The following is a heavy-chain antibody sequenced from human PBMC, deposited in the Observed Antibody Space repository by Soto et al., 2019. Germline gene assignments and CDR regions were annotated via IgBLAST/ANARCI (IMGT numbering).Heavy chain of an antibody. D-gene: IGHD1-1*01. J-gene: IGHJ3*02. CDR3: ARVERGTATTVVDAFDI. V-gene: IGHV4-34*01. CDR1: GGFVSSGSYY. CDR2: MSHSGGT. Sequence: SETLSLTCAVYGGFVSSGSYYWSWIRQPPGKGLEWIGEMSHSGGTHFNPSLKSRVTISVDTSKNQFSLKMSSVTAADTALYYCARVERGTATTVVDAFDIWGPGTIVTVS.